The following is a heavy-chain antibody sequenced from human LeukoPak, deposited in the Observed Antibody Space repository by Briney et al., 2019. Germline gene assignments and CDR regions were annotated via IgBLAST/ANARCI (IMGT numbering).Heavy chain of an antibody. CDR3: AKDDGGSSSSFNAFDV. J-gene: IGHJ4*02. D-gene: IGHD2-15*01. CDR2: ISGSHYSA. CDR1: GFTFSTYA. V-gene: IGHV3-23*01. Sequence: PGGSLRLSCAAYGFTFSTYAMGWVRQTLGQGLELVSSISGSHYSAFYANSVKGRFTIYRDNSKDTLYLQMNSLRAEDTAIYYCAKDDGGSSSSFNAFDVWGPGTLVSVST.